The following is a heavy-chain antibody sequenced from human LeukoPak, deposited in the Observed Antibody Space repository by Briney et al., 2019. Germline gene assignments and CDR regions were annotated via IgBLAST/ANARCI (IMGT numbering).Heavy chain of an antibody. D-gene: IGHD3-10*01. J-gene: IGHJ5*02. Sequence: SETLSLTCTVSGDSVNSGSHFWSWIRQPPGKGLEWIGYVFYSGTTHYNTSLKSRVSMSLDTSKNHFSLELTSVTATDTAVYFCARAAPRGWFAPWAREPWSPSPQ. CDR3: ARAAPRGWFAP. CDR1: GDSVNSGSHF. CDR2: VFYSGTT. V-gene: IGHV4-61*03.